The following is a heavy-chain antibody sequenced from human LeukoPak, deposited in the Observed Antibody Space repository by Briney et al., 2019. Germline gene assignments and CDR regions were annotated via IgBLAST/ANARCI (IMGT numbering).Heavy chain of an antibody. Sequence: GGSLRLSCAASGLTFSSYAMTWVRQAPGKGLEWVSTISGSGTSTYYADSVKGRFTISRDNSKNTLYLQLSSLRADDTAIYYCAQSTPSAILTLFNNWGQGTLVTVSS. CDR3: AQSTPSAILTLFNN. J-gene: IGHJ4*02. CDR2: ISGSGTST. D-gene: IGHD2-15*01. V-gene: IGHV3-23*01. CDR1: GLTFSSYA.